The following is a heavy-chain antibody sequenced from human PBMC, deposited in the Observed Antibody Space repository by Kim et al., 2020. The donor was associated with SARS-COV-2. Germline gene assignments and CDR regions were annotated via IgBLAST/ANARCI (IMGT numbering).Heavy chain of an antibody. V-gene: IGHV3-72*01. Sequence: GGSLRLSCAASGFSISDHYLDWVRQAPGKGLEWVCRSRNRASSYTKDYAASVKGRFTLSRDNTKNSLYLQMNSLEIEDTAVYYCFRAGRVVASGYDAFGFWGQGTMVTVSS. CDR3: FRAGRVVASGYDAFGF. J-gene: IGHJ3*01. D-gene: IGHD5-12*01. CDR1: GFSISDHY. CDR2: SRNRASSYTK.